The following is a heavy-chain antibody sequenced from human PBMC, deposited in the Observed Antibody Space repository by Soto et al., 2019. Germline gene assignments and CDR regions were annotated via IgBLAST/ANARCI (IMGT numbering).Heavy chain of an antibody. D-gene: IGHD6-13*01. CDR1: GYTFTSYD. V-gene: IGHV1-8*01. CDR2: MNPNRDNT. CDR3: SRDVAAGDYYYYYMDV. J-gene: IGHJ6*03. Sequence: ASVKVSCKASGYTFTSYDINWVRQATGQGLEKKKRMNPNRDNTGYAQKYQGRVTMTRNTSISTAYMEFISLRSEDTALFYCSRDVAAGDYYYYYMDVWGKGTTVTVSS.